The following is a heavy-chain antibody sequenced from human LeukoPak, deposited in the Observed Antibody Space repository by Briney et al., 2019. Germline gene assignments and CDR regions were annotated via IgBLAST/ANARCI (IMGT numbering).Heavy chain of an antibody. CDR2: ISYDGSNK. CDR3: AKIMRRITIRDGMDV. D-gene: IGHD3-3*01. J-gene: IGHJ6*02. CDR1: GITLSSYG. Sequence: GGSLRLSCAASGITLSSYGMHWVRQAPGKGLEWVTVISYDGSNKYYADSVKGRFTISRDNSRNTLYLQMNSLRAEDTAVYYCAKIMRRITIRDGMDVWGQGTTVTVSS. V-gene: IGHV3-30*18.